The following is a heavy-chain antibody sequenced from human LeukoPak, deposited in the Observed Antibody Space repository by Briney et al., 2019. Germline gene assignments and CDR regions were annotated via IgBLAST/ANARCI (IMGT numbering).Heavy chain of an antibody. CDR3: ATAMIRGYYYYMDV. V-gene: IGHV4-61*02. D-gene: IGHD3-10*01. J-gene: IGHJ6*03. CDR1: GGSISSGSYY. Sequence: SETLSLTCTVSGGSISSGSYYWSWIRQPAGKGLEWIGRIYTSGSTNYNPSLKSRVTISVDTSKNQFSLKLSSVTAADTAVYYCATAMIRGYYYYMDVWGKGTTVTVSS. CDR2: IYTSGST.